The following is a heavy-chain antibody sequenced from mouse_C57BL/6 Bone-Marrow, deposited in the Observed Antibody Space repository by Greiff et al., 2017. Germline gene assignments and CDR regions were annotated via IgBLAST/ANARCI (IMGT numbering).Heavy chain of an antibody. V-gene: IGHV6-6*01. CDR3: TRPSITTKGYYFDY. D-gene: IGHD1-1*01. CDR2: IRNKANNHAT. J-gene: IGHJ2*01. Sequence: DVKLVESGGGLVQPGGSMKLSCAASGFTFSDAWMDWVRQSPEKGLEWVAEIRNKANNHATYYAVSVKGRFTISRDDSKSGVYLLMNSLRAEDSGIYYFTRPSITTKGYYFDYWGQGTTLTVSS. CDR1: GFTFSDAW.